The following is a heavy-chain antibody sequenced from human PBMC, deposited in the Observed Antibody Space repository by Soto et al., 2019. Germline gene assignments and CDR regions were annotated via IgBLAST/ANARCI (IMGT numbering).Heavy chain of an antibody. CDR2: IFVGDSGT. CDR1: GYIFSTYW. D-gene: IGHD3-10*01. J-gene: IGHJ5*01. Sequence: PGESLKISCKGFGYIFSTYWIAWARQMPGKGLEWMGIIFVGDSGTRYSPSFKGQVTISADKSIDTAYLEWSSLKASDSAMYYCARLPSYGCPDSWGQGTLVTVSS. V-gene: IGHV5-51*01. CDR3: ARLPSYGCPDS.